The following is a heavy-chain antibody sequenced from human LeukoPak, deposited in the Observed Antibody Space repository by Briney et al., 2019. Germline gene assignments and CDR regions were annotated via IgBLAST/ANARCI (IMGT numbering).Heavy chain of an antibody. D-gene: IGHD3-10*01. J-gene: IGHJ5*02. V-gene: IGHV4-39*07. CDR3: ARDYYGSGSYYAPFDP. CDR1: GGSISSYY. CDR2: IFYSGST. Sequence: PSETLSLTCTVSGGSISSYYWGWIRQPPGKGLEWIGNIFYSGSTYYSPSLKSRVTISVDTSKNQFSLKLSSVTAADTAVYYCARDYYGSGSYYAPFDPWGQGTLVTVSS.